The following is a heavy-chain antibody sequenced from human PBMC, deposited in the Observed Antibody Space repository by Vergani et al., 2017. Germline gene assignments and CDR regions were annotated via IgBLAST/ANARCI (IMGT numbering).Heavy chain of an antibody. Sequence: EVQLLESGGGLVQPGGSLRLSCAASGFTFSSYAMSWVRQAPGKGLEWVSAISGSGGSTYYADSVKGRFTISRDNFKNTLFLQMNSLRADDTAVYFCAKASTVTGIYYFDYWGQGTLVTVSS. J-gene: IGHJ4*02. CDR3: AKASTVTGIYYFDY. V-gene: IGHV3-23*01. CDR1: GFTFSSYA. D-gene: IGHD6-19*01. CDR2: ISGSGGST.